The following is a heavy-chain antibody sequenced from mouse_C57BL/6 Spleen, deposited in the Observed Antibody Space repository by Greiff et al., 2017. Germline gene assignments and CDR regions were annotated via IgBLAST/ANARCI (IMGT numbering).Heavy chain of an antibody. CDR2: IDPNSGGT. J-gene: IGHJ1*03. V-gene: IGHV1-72*01. Sequence: QVQLQQPGAELVKPGASVKLSCKASGYTFTSYWMHWVKQRPGRGLEWIGRIDPNSGGTKYNEKFKSKATLTVDKPSSTAYMPLSSLTSAYSAVYYCASRDTTVVAPYFDVWGTGTTVTVSS. CDR1: GYTFTSYW. D-gene: IGHD1-1*01. CDR3: ASRDTTVVAPYFDV.